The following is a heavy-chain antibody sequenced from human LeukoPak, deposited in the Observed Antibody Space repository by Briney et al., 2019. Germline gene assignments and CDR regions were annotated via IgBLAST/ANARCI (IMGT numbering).Heavy chain of an antibody. V-gene: IGHV1-69*05. Sequence: SVTVSCKPSGGTFSSYAISWVRQAPGHGLEWMGGIIPILGTANYAQRFQGRVTITTDESTSTAYMELSSLRSEDTAVYYCARGSSGYYYETLNDAFDIWGQGTMVTVSS. CDR1: GGTFSSYA. J-gene: IGHJ3*02. D-gene: IGHD3-22*01. CDR2: IIPILGTA. CDR3: ARGSSGYYYETLNDAFDI.